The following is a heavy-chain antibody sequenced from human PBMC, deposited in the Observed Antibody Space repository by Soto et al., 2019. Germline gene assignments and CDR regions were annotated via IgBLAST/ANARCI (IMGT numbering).Heavy chain of an antibody. CDR1: GGSIRSGGYY. J-gene: IGHJ4*02. Sequence: PSETLSLTCTVSGGSIRSGGYYWSWLRQHPGKGLEWIGYIYYSGSTNYNPSLKSRVTISVDTSKNQFSLKLSSVTAADTAVYYCARTSYGSGSYPHVFDYRGQGTLVTVSS. D-gene: IGHD3-10*01. CDR2: IYYSGST. CDR3: ARTSYGSGSYPHVFDY. V-gene: IGHV4-61*08.